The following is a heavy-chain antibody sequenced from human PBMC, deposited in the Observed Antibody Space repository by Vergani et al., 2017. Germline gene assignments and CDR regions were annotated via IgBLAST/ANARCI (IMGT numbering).Heavy chain of an antibody. CDR2: IYYSGST. CDR1: GGSISSYY. CDR3: ARGGRFLEWLSNHGFDP. D-gene: IGHD3-3*01. J-gene: IGHJ5*02. Sequence: QVQLQESGPGLVKPSETLSLTCTVAGGSISSYYWSWIRQPPGKGLEWIGYIYYSGSTNYNPALKSRVTISVDTSKNQFSLKLSSVTAADTAVYYCARGGRFLEWLSNHGFDPWGQGTLVTVSS. V-gene: IGHV4-59*01.